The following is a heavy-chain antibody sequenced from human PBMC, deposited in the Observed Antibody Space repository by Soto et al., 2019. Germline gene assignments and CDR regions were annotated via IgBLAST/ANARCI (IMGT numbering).Heavy chain of an antibody. D-gene: IGHD6-19*01. CDR3: AHRSPLAVAGPGGGFDY. V-gene: IGHV1-8*01. CDR1: GYTFTSYD. CDR2: MNPNSGNT. J-gene: IGHJ4*02. Sequence: QVPLVQSGAEVKKPGASVKVSCKASGYTFTSYDINWVRQATGQGLEWMGWMNPNSGNTGYAQKFQGRVTMTRNTSISTAYMELSSLRSEDTAVYYCAHRSPLAVAGPGGGFDYWGQGTLVTVSS.